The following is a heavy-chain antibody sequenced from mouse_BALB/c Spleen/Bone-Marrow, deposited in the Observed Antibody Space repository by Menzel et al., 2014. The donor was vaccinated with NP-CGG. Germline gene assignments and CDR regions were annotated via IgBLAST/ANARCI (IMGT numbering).Heavy chain of an antibody. J-gene: IGHJ4*01. D-gene: IGHD2-2*01. CDR1: GFAFSGND. CDR3: ARQRGYAYAMDY. V-gene: IGHV5-12-1*01. CDR2: ISSGGCST. Sequence: EVHLVESGGGLVKPGGSLKLSCAASGFAFSGNDMSWVRQTPEKRLEWVAYISSGGCSTYYPDTVKGRFTISRDNAKNTLYLQMNSLKSEDTAMYYCARQRGYAYAMDYWGQGTSVTVSS.